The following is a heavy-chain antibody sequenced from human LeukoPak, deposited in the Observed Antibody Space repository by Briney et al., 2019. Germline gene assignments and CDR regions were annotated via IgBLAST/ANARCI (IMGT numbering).Heavy chain of an antibody. D-gene: IGHD3-10*01. Sequence: PGGSLRLSCAASGFAFDDYGMSWVRQAPGKGLEWVSGINWNGGSIGYADSVKGRFTISRDNSKNTLYLQMSSLSTEDTAIYYCVKIWSTSMVRYYFDYWGQGTLVTVSS. CDR2: INWNGGSI. CDR1: GFAFDDYG. CDR3: VKIWSTSMVRYYFDY. V-gene: IGHV3-20*04. J-gene: IGHJ4*02.